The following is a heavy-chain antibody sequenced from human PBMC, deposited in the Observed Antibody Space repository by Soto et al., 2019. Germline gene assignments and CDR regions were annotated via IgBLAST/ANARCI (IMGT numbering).Heavy chain of an antibody. J-gene: IGHJ4*02. Sequence: GGSLRLSCAASGFTFSNYPMSWVRQAPGKGLEWVSYISDSGGTTYYADSVKGRFTISRDNSKNTLYLQMNSLRAEDTAVYYCAKDPYCSSISCYAGNFYYWGQGTLVTVSS. V-gene: IGHV3-23*01. CDR1: GFTFSNYP. CDR3: AKDPYCSSISCYAGNFYY. D-gene: IGHD2-2*01. CDR2: ISDSGGTT.